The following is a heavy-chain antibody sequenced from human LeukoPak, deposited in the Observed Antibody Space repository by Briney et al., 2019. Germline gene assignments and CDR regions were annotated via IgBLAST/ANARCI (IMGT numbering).Heavy chain of an antibody. CDR2: IRSSGSTI. D-gene: IGHD4-17*01. J-gene: IGHJ4*02. CDR3: AKVNYGDTTL. CDR1: GFTFRSYE. V-gene: IGHV3-48*03. Sequence: GGSLRLSCAASGFTFRSYEMNWVRQAPGKGLEWITYIRSSGSTIYYADSVKGRFTISRDNAKNSLSLQMNSLRAEDTAVYYCAKVNYGDTTLWGQGTLVTVSS.